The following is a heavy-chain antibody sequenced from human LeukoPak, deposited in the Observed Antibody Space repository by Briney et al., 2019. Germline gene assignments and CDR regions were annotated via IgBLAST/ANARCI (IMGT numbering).Heavy chain of an antibody. CDR3: ARGGIAVAPVVAIDY. D-gene: IGHD6-19*01. Sequence: ASVKVSCKASGGTFSSYAISWVRQAPGQGLEWMGRIIPILGIANYAQKFQGRVTITADKSTSTAYMELSSLRSEDTAVYYCARGGIAVAPVVAIDYWAREPWSPSPQ. J-gene: IGHJ4*02. CDR1: GGTFSSYA. CDR2: IIPILGIA. V-gene: IGHV1-69*04.